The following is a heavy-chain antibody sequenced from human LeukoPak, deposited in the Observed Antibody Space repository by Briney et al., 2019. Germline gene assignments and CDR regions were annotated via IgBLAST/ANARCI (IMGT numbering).Heavy chain of an antibody. CDR2: INPNSGGT. CDR1: GYTFTAYY. CDR3: AADLRSSSWPVY. D-gene: IGHD6-13*01. Sequence: ASVRVSLTASGYTFTAYYLHWVRQAPGQGLEWMGWINPNSGGTTYSHKFKGWVTLTRETTINTSYMELSSLRSEDTAVYYCAADLRSSSWPVYWGQGTLVTVSS. V-gene: IGHV1-2*04. J-gene: IGHJ4*02.